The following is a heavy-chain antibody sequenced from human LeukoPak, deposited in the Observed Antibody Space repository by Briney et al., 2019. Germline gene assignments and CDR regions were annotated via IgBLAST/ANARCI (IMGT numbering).Heavy chain of an antibody. CDR1: GGTFSSYA. J-gene: IGHJ2*01. D-gene: IGHD5-12*01. Sequence: ASVKVSCKASGGTFSSYAISWVRQAPGQGLEWMGGIIPIFGTANYAQKFQGRVTITADKPTSTAYMELSSLRSEDTAVYYCARGDSGYDLGYWYFDLWGRGTLVTVSS. V-gene: IGHV1-69*06. CDR3: ARGDSGYDLGYWYFDL. CDR2: IIPIFGTA.